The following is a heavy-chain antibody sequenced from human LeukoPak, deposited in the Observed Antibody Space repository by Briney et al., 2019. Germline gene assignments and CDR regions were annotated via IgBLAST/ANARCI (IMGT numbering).Heavy chain of an antibody. CDR3: ARSGYSYCYTGPYGMDV. CDR2: IIPIFGTA. D-gene: IGHD5-18*01. V-gene: IGHV1-69*13. CDR1: GGTFSSYA. J-gene: IGHJ6*04. Sequence: SVKVSCKASGGTFSSYAISWVRQAPGQGLEWMGGIIPIFGTANYAQKFRGRVTITADESTSTAYMELSSLRSEDTAVYYCARSGYSYCYTGPYGMDVWGKGTTVTVSS.